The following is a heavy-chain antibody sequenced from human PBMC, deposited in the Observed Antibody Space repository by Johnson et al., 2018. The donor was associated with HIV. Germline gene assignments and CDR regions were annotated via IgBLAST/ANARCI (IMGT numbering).Heavy chain of an antibody. CDR3: AIDCGGDCYSGSGAFDI. CDR2: INWNGGST. V-gene: IGHV3-20*04. CDR1: GFTFDDYG. Sequence: VQLVESGGGVVRPGGSLRLSCAASGFTFDDYGMSWVRQAPGKGLEWVSGINWNGGSTGYADSVKGRFTISRDNAKNSMYLQMNSLRAEDTALYYCAIDCGGDCYSGSGAFDIWGQGTMVTVSS. J-gene: IGHJ3*02. D-gene: IGHD2-21*01.